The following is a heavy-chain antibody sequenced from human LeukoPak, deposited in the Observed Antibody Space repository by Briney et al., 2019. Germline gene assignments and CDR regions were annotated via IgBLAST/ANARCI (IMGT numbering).Heavy chain of an antibody. V-gene: IGHV3-64D*06. CDR3: VKTSGSPNGYFGY. CDR1: GFTFSSYA. Sequence: GRSLRLSCAASGFTFSSYAMYWVRQAPGKGLEYVSAINSNGGSTFYADSVKGRFTISRDNSKNTLYLQMSSLRAEDTAVYYCVKTSGSPNGYFGYWGQGTLVTVSS. D-gene: IGHD1-26*01. CDR2: INSNGGST. J-gene: IGHJ4*02.